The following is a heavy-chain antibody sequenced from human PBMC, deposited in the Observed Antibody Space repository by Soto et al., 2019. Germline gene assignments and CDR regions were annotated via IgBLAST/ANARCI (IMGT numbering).Heavy chain of an antibody. CDR1: GFTFSAHY. Sequence: GESLKISCAASGFTFSAHYLDWVRQAPGKGLEWVGRTRNKANSYTTEYAASVKFRFTISRDDSKNSLYLQMNSLKTEDTDVYYGARVAPNWNSFDYWGQGTLVTVSS. CDR2: TRNKANSYTT. V-gene: IGHV3-72*01. CDR3: ARVAPNWNSFDY. D-gene: IGHD1-1*01. J-gene: IGHJ4*02.